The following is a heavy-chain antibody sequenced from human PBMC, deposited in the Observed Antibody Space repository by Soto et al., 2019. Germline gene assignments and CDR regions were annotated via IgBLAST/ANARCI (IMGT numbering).Heavy chain of an antibody. V-gene: IGHV1-18*01. Sequence: ASVKVSCKASGYTFTSYGISWVRQTPGQGLEWMGWISAYNSNINYAQKLQGRVTMTTDTSTSTAYMELRSLRSDDTAVYFCARDRLGPTGDYWGQGTLVTVSS. J-gene: IGHJ4*02. CDR1: GYTFTSYG. D-gene: IGHD1-26*01. CDR3: ARDRLGPTGDY. CDR2: ISAYNSNI.